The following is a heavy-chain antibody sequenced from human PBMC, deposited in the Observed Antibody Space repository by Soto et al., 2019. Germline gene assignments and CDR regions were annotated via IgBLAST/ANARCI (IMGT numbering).Heavy chain of an antibody. J-gene: IGHJ4*02. V-gene: IGHV3-23*01. D-gene: IGHD2-21*02. Sequence: GGSLRLSCAASGFTFSSYAMSWVRQAPGMGLEWVSGISGGGGNTYYADSVKGRFTISRDNSKNTLYLHMNSLRAEDTAVYYCAKHPSVGDWPLIDSWGQGTLVTVSS. CDR1: GFTFSSYA. CDR2: ISGGGGNT. CDR3: AKHPSVGDWPLIDS.